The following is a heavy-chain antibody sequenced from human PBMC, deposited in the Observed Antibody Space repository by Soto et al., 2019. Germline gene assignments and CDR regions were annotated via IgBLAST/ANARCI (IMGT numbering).Heavy chain of an antibody. CDR2: IYWDDDK. V-gene: IGHV2-5*02. J-gene: IGHJ3*01. D-gene: IGHD6-19*01. Sequence: QITLKESGPTLVKPTQTLTLTCTFSGFSLSTNRVGVSWIRQPPGKALEWLALIYWDDDKRYSPSLRSRLTISKDTSNSQVVPTLTNKDPVDTTTYYCAHHRIAWCDAFDFWGQGTMVTVSS. CDR1: GFSLSTNRVG. CDR3: AHHRIAWCDAFDF.